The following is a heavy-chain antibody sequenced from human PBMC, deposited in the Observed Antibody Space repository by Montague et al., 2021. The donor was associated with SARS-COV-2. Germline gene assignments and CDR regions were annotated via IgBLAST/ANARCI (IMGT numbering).Heavy chain of an antibody. CDR3: AGMLVPYYGMDV. CDR2: IWYDGSNK. D-gene: IGHD6-13*01. Sequence: SLRLSGAASGFTFSSYGMHWVRQAPGKGLEWVAVIWYDGSNKYYADSVKGRFTISRDNSKNTLYLQMNSLRAEDTAVYYCAGMLVPYYGMDVWGQGTTVTVSS. CDR1: GFTFSSYG. V-gene: IGHV3-33*01. J-gene: IGHJ6*02.